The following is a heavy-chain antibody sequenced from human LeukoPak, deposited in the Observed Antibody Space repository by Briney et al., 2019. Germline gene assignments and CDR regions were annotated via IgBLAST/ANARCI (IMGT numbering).Heavy chain of an antibody. J-gene: IGHJ6*03. CDR1: GGSISGSSFY. CDR3: ARGRIASGAYYYYMDV. Sequence: SETLSLTCTVSGGSISGSSFYWGWIRQPPGKGLEWLGEINHSGSTIYNPSFKSRVTISVDTSKNQVSLKLSSVTAADTAVYYCARGRIASGAYYYYMDVWGKGTTVTVSS. CDR2: INHSGST. V-gene: IGHV4-39*07. D-gene: IGHD2-21*01.